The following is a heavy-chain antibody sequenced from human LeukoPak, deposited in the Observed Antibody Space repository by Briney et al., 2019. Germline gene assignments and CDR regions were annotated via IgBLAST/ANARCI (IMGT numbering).Heavy chain of an antibody. Sequence: ASVKVSCKASGYTFTSYDINWVRQATGQGLEWMGWMNPNSGNTGYAQKFQGRVTITRNTSISTAYMELSSLRSEDTAVYYCARGRRGPAATKTYYYYMDVWGKGTMVTVSS. J-gene: IGHJ6*03. CDR2: MNPNSGNT. CDR1: GYTFTSYD. D-gene: IGHD2-2*01. V-gene: IGHV1-8*03. CDR3: ARGRRGPAATKTYYYYMDV.